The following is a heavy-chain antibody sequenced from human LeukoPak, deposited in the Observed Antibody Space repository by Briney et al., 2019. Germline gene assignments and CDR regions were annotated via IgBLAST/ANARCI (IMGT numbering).Heavy chain of an antibody. V-gene: IGHV1-69*05. J-gene: IGHJ3*02. CDR3: AKDTQKEWLHGRTGAFDI. D-gene: IGHD5-24*01. CDR2: IIPIFGTA. Sequence: SVKVSCKASGGTFSSYAISWVRQAPGQGLEWMGGIIPIFGTANYAQNFKGRVTSTTDQSTGTTYMELSSLRSEDTAVNYWAKDTQKEWLHGRTGAFDIWGQGTMVTVSS. CDR1: GGTFSSYA.